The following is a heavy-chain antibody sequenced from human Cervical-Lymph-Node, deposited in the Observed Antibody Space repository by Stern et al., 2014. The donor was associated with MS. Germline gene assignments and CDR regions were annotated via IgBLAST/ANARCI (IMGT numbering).Heavy chain of an antibody. CDR1: GYTFTDYN. CDR3: ARVAPTVGAAY. CDR2: ISPDGGRT. V-gene: IGHV1-46*01. Sequence: QLVQSGAEVKEPAASVKVSCTASGYTFTDYNIQWVRQAPGPGLEWMGMISPDGGRTAYAPKFRGRVTMTRDKSTATVYMELNSLRSDDTAVYFCARVAPTVGAAYWGQGTLVAVSS. J-gene: IGHJ4*02. D-gene: IGHD1-26*01.